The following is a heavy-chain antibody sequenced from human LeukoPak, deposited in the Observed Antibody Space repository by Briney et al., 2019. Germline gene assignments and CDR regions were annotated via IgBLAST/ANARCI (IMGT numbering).Heavy chain of an antibody. V-gene: IGHV4-39*01. CDR1: GGSISSSSYY. D-gene: IGHD3-22*01. CDR2: VTFSDNI. J-gene: IGHJ6*03. Sequence: TPSETLSLTCSVSGGSISSSSYYWGWIRQPPGKGLEWIATVTFSDNIYYNPSLKSRVTISVDMSKNQFSLNVTSVTAADTAVNSCARHEGRISGFSPLGYYYYMDVWGKGTTVTVSS. CDR3: ARHEGRISGFSPLGYYYYMDV.